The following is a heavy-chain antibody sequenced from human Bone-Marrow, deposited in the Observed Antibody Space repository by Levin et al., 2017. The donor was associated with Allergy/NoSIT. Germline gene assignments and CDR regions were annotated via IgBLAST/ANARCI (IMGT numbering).Heavy chain of an antibody. CDR3: ARDLGSGSSSTCMDV. CDR2: ISHSGDTK. Sequence: GGSLRLSCTASEFSLGDFYMTWVRQAPGKGLEWISYISHSGDTKFHADSVRGRFTISRDNAKNSLYLHMDSLKPEDTAVYYCARDLGSGSSSTCMDVWGPGTTVSVSS. D-gene: IGHD1-26*01. CDR1: EFSLGDFY. J-gene: IGHJ6*02. V-gene: IGHV3-11*01.